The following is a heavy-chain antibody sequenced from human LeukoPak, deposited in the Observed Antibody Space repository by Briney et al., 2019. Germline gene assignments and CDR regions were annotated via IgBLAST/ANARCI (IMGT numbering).Heavy chain of an antibody. V-gene: IGHV4-59*11. Sequence: PSETLSLTCTVPGGSISSHYWSWIRQPPGKGLEWIGHIYYSGSTNYSPSLKSRVTISEDTSKNQFSLKLSSVTAADTAVYYCARVSYYYDSSGYSPEYYYYMDVWGKGTTVTVSS. D-gene: IGHD3-22*01. J-gene: IGHJ6*03. CDR2: IYYSGST. CDR1: GGSISSHY. CDR3: ARVSYYYDSSGYSPEYYYYMDV.